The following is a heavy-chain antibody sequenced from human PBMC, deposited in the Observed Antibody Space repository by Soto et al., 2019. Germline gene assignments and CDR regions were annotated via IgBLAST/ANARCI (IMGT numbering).Heavy chain of an antibody. D-gene: IGHD6-13*01. J-gene: IGHJ6*02. V-gene: IGHV3-9*01. CDR1: GFTFDDYA. CDR3: AKGSPVHYYYYGMDV. Sequence: EVQLVESGGGLVQPGRSLRLSCAASGFTFDDYAMHWVRQAPGKGLEWVSGISWNSGSLGYADSVKGRFTISRDNAKNSLYLQMNSLRAEDTALYYCAKGSPVHYYYYGMDVWGQGTTVTVSS. CDR2: ISWNSGSL.